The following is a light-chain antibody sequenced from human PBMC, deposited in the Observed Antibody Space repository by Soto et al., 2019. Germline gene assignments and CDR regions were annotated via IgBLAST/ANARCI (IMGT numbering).Light chain of an antibody. CDR3: CSYGFAGSDYLV. CDR1: SSDVGGNDY. CDR2: EVN. V-gene: IGLV2-8*01. J-gene: IGLJ3*02. Sequence: QSALTQPPSASGAPGQSVTISCTGASSDVGGNDYVSWYQHHPGKVPKLMIFEVNTRPSGVPHRFSGSKSGNTASLTVSGLQAEDEADYYCCSYGFAGSDYLVFGGGTKVTVL.